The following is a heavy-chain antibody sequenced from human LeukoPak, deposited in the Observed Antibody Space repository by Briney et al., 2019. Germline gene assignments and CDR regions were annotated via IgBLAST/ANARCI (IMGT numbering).Heavy chain of an antibody. J-gene: IGHJ4*02. CDR1: GGSISSGDYY. CDR3: ARVLVPSQLDY. Sequence: SETLSLTCTVSGGSISSGDYYWSWIRQPPGKGLEWIGYIYYSGSTYYNPSLKSRVTISVDTSKNQFSLKLSSVTAADTAVYYCARVLVPSQLDYWGPGTLVTVSS. CDR2: IYYSGST. V-gene: IGHV4-30-4*01.